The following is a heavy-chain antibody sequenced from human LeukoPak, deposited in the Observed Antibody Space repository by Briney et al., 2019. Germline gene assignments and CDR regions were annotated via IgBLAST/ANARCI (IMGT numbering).Heavy chain of an antibody. J-gene: IGHJ3*02. D-gene: IGHD2-2*01. CDR1: GGSISSYY. Sequence: SETLSLTCTVSGGSISSYYWSWIRQPPGRGLEWIGYIYYSGSTNYNPSLKSRVTISVDTSKNQFSLKLSSVTAADTAVYYCASQYCSSTSCYDADAFDIWGQGTMVTVSS. CDR2: IYYSGST. CDR3: ASQYCSSTSCYDADAFDI. V-gene: IGHV4-59*12.